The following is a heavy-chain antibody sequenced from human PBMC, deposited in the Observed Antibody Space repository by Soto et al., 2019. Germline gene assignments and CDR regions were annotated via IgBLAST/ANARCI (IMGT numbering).Heavy chain of an antibody. J-gene: IGHJ4*02. CDR2: ISYDGSYK. Sequence: QVQLVESGGGVVKPGRSLRLSCAAYGFTFSSYGMHWVRQAPGKGLEWVAVISYDGSYKYYADSMKGRVTISRDNSKNTLYVQMNSLRAKDTAVYYCAKEGSVVATTPDFDYWGQGTLVTVSS. CDR1: GFTFSSYG. CDR3: AKEGSVVATTPDFDY. D-gene: IGHD5-12*01. V-gene: IGHV3-30*18.